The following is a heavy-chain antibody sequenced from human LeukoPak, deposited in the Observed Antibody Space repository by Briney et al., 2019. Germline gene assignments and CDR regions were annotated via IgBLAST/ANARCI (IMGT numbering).Heavy chain of an antibody. CDR2: IYSGGST. CDR3: ARDRVVDYYGSGSPNPNYYFDY. CDR1: GFTVSSNY. Sequence: PGGSLRLSCAASGFTVSSNYMSWVRQAPGKGLEWVSVIYSGGSTYYADSVKGRFTISRDNSKNTLYLQMNSLRAEDTAVYYCARDRVVDYYGSGSPNPNYYFDYWGQGTLVTVSS. D-gene: IGHD3-10*01. J-gene: IGHJ4*02. V-gene: IGHV3-66*01.